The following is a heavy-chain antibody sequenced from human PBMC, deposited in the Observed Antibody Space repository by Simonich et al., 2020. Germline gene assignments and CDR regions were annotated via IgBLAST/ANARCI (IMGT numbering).Heavy chain of an antibody. Sequence: QLQLQESGPGLVKPSETLSLTCTVSGGSISSSSYYWGWIRQPPRKGREWIGSIYYSGSTNNNPPIKSRVTISVDTSKNQFSLKLSSVTAADTAVYYCARHAGFAFDIWGQGTMVTVSS. J-gene: IGHJ3*02. V-gene: IGHV4-39*01. D-gene: IGHD6-13*01. CDR2: IYYSGST. CDR3: ARHAGFAFDI. CDR1: GGSISSSSYY.